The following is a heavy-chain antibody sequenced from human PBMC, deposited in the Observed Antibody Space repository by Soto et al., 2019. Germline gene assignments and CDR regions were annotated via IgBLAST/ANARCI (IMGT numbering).Heavy chain of an antibody. CDR3: AKDLGPLRLLNYYFCGLDV. CDR2: IESGGST. D-gene: IGHD2-15*01. Sequence: EEQLVETGGGVIQRGGSLRLSCNASGFTVSSTYMSWVRQAPGMGLEWVAVIESGGSTHYADSVKGRFTISRDIPKNTIYLQLHTRGAADTAVYYCAKDLGPLRLLNYYFCGLDVWGQGTTVTVSS. CDR1: GFTVSSTY. V-gene: IGHV3-53*02. J-gene: IGHJ6*02.